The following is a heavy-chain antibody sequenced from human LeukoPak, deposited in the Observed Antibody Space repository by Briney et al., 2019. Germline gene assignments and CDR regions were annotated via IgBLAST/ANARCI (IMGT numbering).Heavy chain of an antibody. CDR3: ARGTGDLHGAFDI. V-gene: IGHV4-61*01. J-gene: IGHJ3*02. D-gene: IGHD7-27*01. CDR2: IHYSGST. CDR1: GFSLSNARMG. Sequence: SGPTLVNPTETLTLTCTVSGFSLSNARMGVSWIRQPPGKGLEWIGYIHYSGSTNYNPSLKSRVTISLDTSKNQFSLKLNSVPAADTAVYYCARGTGDLHGAFDIWGQGTMVTVSS.